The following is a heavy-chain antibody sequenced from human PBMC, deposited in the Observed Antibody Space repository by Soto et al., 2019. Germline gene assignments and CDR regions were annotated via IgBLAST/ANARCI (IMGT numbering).Heavy chain of an antibody. V-gene: IGHV1-69*01. Sequence: QVQLVQSGAEVKKPGSSVKVSCKASGGTFTSFAISWVRQAPGKGLEWMGEIIPLFGTTNYAQKFQGRVTRTADESTTTAYMELSSLRSEDSAVYYCARETTTVTRDYFYYGMDVWGQGTTVTVSS. J-gene: IGHJ6*02. CDR2: IIPLFGTT. CDR1: GGTFTSFA. D-gene: IGHD4-17*01. CDR3: ARETTTVTRDYFYYGMDV.